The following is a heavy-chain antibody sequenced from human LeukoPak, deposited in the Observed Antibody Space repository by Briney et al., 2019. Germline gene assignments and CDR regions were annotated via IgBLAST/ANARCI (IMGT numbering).Heavy chain of an antibody. D-gene: IGHD6-19*01. Sequence: GGSLRLSCAVSGFTFDDYAMHWVRQAPGKGLEWVSGISWNSGSIGYADSVKGRFTISRDNAKNSLYLQMNSLRAEDTALYYCAKDMGLGLDYWGQGTLVTVSS. CDR3: AKDMGLGLDY. V-gene: IGHV3-9*01. J-gene: IGHJ4*02. CDR2: ISWNSGSI. CDR1: GFTFDDYA.